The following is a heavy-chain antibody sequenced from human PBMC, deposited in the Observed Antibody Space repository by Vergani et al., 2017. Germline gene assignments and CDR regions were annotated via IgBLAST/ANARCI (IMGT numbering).Heavy chain of an antibody. CDR3: ASLYSSSLRGXFDP. V-gene: IGHV4-59*12. D-gene: IGHD6-6*01. CDR1: GGSISSYY. Sequence: QVQLQESGPGLVKPSETLSLTCTVSGGSISSYYWSWIRQPPGKGLEWIGYIYYSGSTNYNPSLKSRVTISVDTSKNQFSLKLSSVTAADTAVYYCASLYSSSLRGXFDPWGQGTLVTVSS. J-gene: IGHJ5*02. CDR2: IYYSGST.